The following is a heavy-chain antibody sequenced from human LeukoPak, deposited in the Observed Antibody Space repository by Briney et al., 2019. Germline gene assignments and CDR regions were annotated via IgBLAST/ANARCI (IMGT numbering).Heavy chain of an antibody. CDR3: TRNRGLDV. Sequence: GGSLRLSCAASGFTFSSFWMTWVRQAPGKGLEWVANIKPEGSEKYYVDSVKGRFTISRDNVKNSLYLQMNSLRAEDTAVYYCTRNRGLDVWGQGTTVTVSS. CDR2: IKPEGSEK. D-gene: IGHD6-25*01. CDR1: GFTFSSFW. J-gene: IGHJ6*02. V-gene: IGHV3-7*01.